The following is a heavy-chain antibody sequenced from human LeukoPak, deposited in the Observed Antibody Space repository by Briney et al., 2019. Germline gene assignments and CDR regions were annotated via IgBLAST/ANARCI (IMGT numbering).Heavy chain of an antibody. CDR1: GFTFSTYW. Sequence: GGSLRLSCAASGFTFSTYWMSWVRQAPGKGLEWVANIKQDGSEKVYVDSVKGRFTISRDNSKNTLYLQMNSLRAEDTAVYYCARDSLGSGDVDTAMAHLDYWGQGTLVTVSS. J-gene: IGHJ4*02. CDR2: IKQDGSEK. CDR3: ARDSLGSGDVDTAMAHLDY. D-gene: IGHD5-18*01. V-gene: IGHV3-7*01.